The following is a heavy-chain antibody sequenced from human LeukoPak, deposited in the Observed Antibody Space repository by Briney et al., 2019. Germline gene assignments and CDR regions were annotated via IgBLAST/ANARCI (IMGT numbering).Heavy chain of an antibody. D-gene: IGHD3-9*01. J-gene: IGHJ3*02. Sequence: GASVKVSCKASGGTFSSYAISWVRQAPGQGLEWMGRIIPILGIANYAQKFQGRVTITADKSTSTAYMELSSLRSEDTAVYYCARDKGYYDILTGYQPRDHDAFDIWGQGTMVTVSS. CDR1: GGTFSSYA. CDR3: ARDKGYYDILTGYQPRDHDAFDI. CDR2: IIPILGIA. V-gene: IGHV1-69*04.